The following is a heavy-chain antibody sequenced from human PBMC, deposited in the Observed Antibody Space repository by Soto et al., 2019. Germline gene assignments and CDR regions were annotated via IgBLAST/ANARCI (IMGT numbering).Heavy chain of an antibody. CDR2: ISYGGTT. CDR3: ARGILV. Sequence: QVQLQESGPGLVKPSQTLSLTCTVSGGSMNSGGYCWSWIRQHPGEGLEWIGCISYGGTTSYNPSLKSRVITGVDTSKNQFSLKLTSVTAADTTVYYCARGILVWGQGTLITVSS. V-gene: IGHV4-31*03. J-gene: IGHJ4*02. D-gene: IGHD2-15*01. CDR1: GGSMNSGGYC.